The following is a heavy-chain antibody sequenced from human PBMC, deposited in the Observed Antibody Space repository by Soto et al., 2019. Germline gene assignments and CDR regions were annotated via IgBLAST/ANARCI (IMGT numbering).Heavy chain of an antibody. V-gene: IGHV3-30*18. J-gene: IGHJ6*02. Sequence: GGSLRLSCAASGFTFSSYGMHWVRQAPGKGLEWVAVISYDGSNKYYADSVKGRFTISRDNSKNTLYLQMNSLRAEDTAVYYCAKDLKRVLLWFGEGYYYGMDVWGQGTTVTVSS. CDR1: GFTFSSYG. D-gene: IGHD3-10*01. CDR3: AKDLKRVLLWFGEGYYYGMDV. CDR2: ISYDGSNK.